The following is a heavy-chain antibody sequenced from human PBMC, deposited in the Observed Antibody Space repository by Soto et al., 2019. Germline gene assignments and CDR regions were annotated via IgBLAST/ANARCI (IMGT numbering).Heavy chain of an antibody. CDR2: IYYSGST. CDR1: GGSISSYD. J-gene: IGHJ4*02. CDR3: ARVTYDILTGYYPPTRRSKHYYFAY. V-gene: IGHV4-59*01. D-gene: IGHD3-9*01. Sequence: SETLCLTWTVAGGSISSYDWSWIRQPPGKGLEWIGYIYYSGSTNYNPSLKSRVTISVDTSKNQFSLKLSSVTAADTAVYYCARVTYDILTGYYPPTRRSKHYYFAYWGQGTLVTVSP.